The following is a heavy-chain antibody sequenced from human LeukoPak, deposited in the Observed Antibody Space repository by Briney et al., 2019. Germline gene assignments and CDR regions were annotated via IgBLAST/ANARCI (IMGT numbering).Heavy chain of an antibody. Sequence: SETLSLTCTVSGGSISSYYWSWIRQPPGKGLEWIGYIYYSGSTNYNPSLKSRVTMSVDTSKNQFSLKLSSVTAADTAVYYCARDMDVVVPAAIGYWFDPWGQGTLVTVSS. CDR1: GGSISSYY. V-gene: IGHV4-59*12. D-gene: IGHD2-2*02. CDR2: IYYSGST. J-gene: IGHJ5*02. CDR3: ARDMDVVVPAAIGYWFDP.